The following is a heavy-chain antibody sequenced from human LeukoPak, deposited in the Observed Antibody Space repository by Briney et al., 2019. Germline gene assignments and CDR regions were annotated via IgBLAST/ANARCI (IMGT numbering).Heavy chain of an antibody. D-gene: IGHD4-17*01. Sequence: GGSLRLSCAASGFTFSSYWMSWVRQALGKGLEWVANIKQDGSEKYYVDSVKGRFTISRDNAKNSLYLQMNSLRAEDTAVYYCAREKTTVTTPWFDPWGQGTLVTVSS. V-gene: IGHV3-7*01. CDR1: GFTFSSYW. J-gene: IGHJ5*02. CDR3: AREKTTVTTPWFDP. CDR2: IKQDGSEK.